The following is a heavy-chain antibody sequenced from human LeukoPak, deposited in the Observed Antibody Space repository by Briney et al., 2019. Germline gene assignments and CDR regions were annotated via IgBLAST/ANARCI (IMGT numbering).Heavy chain of an antibody. D-gene: IGHD6-13*01. CDR2: INANNGNT. Sequence: GASVKVSCKASGYTFTNYGITWVRQAPGQGLEWMGWINANNGNTNYAHNLQGRITMTRDTSTSTAYMELRSLRSDDTAVYYCARGPIAAAGDFWGQGPLVTVSS. J-gene: IGHJ4*02. V-gene: IGHV1-18*01. CDR3: ARGPIAAAGDF. CDR1: GYTFTNYG.